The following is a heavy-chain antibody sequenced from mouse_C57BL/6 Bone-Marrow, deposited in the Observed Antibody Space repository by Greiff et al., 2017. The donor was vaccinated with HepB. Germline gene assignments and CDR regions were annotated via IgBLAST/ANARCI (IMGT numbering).Heavy chain of an antibody. V-gene: IGHV14-2*01. CDR1: GFNIKDYY. CDR3: ARSLQLRLRYFDV. D-gene: IGHD3-2*02. Sequence: VHVKQSGAELVKPGASVKLSCTASGFNIKDYYMHWVKQRTEQGLEWIGRIDPEDGETKYAPKFQGKATITADTSSNTAYLQLSSLTSEDTAVYYCARSLQLRLRYFDVWGTGTTVTVSS. J-gene: IGHJ1*03. CDR2: IDPEDGET.